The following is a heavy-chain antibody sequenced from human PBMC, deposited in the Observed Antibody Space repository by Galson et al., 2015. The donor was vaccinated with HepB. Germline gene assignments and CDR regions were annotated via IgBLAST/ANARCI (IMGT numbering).Heavy chain of an antibody. CDR1: GFTFSSYG. CDR3: ARRNYVLGIDY. V-gene: IGHV3-33*01. Sequence: SLRLSCAASGFTFSSYGMHWVRQAPGKGLEWVAVIWYDGSNKYYTDSVKGRFTISRDNSKNTLYLQMNSLRAEDTAVYCCARRNYVLGIDYWGQGTLVTVSS. D-gene: IGHD3-16*01. J-gene: IGHJ4*02. CDR2: IWYDGSNK.